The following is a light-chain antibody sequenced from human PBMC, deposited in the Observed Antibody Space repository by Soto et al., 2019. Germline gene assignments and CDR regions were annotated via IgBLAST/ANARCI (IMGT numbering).Light chain of an antibody. V-gene: IGLV2-23*01. Sequence: QSVLTQPASVSGSPGQSITISCTGTSSDVGSYNLVSWYQHHPGKAPKLMIYEGSKRPSGVSHRFSGSKSGNTDNTASLTISGLQAEDEADYYCCSYAVGSTLVFGGGTKVTVL. J-gene: IGLJ2*01. CDR2: EGS. CDR3: CSYAVGSTLV. CDR1: SSDVGSYNL.